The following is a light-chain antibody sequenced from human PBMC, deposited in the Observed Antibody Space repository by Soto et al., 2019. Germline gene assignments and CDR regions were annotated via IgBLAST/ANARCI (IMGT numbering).Light chain of an antibody. V-gene: IGLV2-14*01. J-gene: IGLJ1*01. CDR1: SSDVGGYNY. CDR3: SSYTSSSTLYV. CDR2: DVI. Sequence: QSALTQPASVSGSPGQSITISCTGTSSDVGGYNYVSWYQQHPDKAPKLMIYDVINRPSGVSNLFSGSKSGNTASLTISGLQAEDEDDYYCSSYTSSSTLYVFGTGTKLTVL.